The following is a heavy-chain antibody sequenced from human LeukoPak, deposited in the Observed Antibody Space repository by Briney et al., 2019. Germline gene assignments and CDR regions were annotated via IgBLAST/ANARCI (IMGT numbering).Heavy chain of an antibody. Sequence: PGGSLRLSCAASGFTFSDYYMSWIRQAPGKGLEWVAVISYDGSNKYYADSVKGRFTISRDNSKNTLYLQMNSLRAEDTAVYYCARAAYSSSWYPKPWGQGTLVTVSS. CDR1: GFTFSDYY. J-gene: IGHJ5*02. CDR2: ISYDGSNK. CDR3: ARAAYSSSWYPKP. D-gene: IGHD6-13*01. V-gene: IGHV3-30-3*01.